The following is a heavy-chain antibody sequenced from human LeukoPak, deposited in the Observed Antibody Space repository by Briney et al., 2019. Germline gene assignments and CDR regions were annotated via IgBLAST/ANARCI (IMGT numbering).Heavy chain of an antibody. Sequence: GGSLRLSCAASGFTFSNAWMNWVRQAPGKGLEWVGRIKSETDGGTTDYAAPVKGRFTISRDDSKNTLYLQMNSLKTEDTAVYYCTSEGYGDYALDYWGQGTLVTVSS. D-gene: IGHD4-17*01. V-gene: IGHV3-15*07. CDR2: IKSETDGGTT. J-gene: IGHJ4*02. CDR1: GFTFSNAW. CDR3: TSEGYGDYALDY.